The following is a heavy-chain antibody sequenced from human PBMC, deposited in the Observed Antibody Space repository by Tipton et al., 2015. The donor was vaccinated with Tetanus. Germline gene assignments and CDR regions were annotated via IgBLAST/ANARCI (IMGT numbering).Heavy chain of an antibody. CDR1: GGSLSDYY. Sequence: TLSLTCAVSGGSLSDYYWSWIRQSPGKGLEWIGYISYTGTTHYNPSLKSRVTISLDRSKNQFSLKLTSVTAADTAVYYCATVGLVTASVKYWGQGTLVTVSS. J-gene: IGHJ4*01. CDR2: ISYTGTT. CDR3: ATVGLVTASVKY. V-gene: IGHV4-31*11. D-gene: IGHD2-21*02.